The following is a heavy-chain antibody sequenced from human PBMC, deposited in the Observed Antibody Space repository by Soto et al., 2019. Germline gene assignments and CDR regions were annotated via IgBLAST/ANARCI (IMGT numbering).Heavy chain of an antibody. D-gene: IGHD5-12*01. CDR3: ARGNVDIVATISFDY. V-gene: IGHV4-34*01. CDR1: GGSFSGYY. Sequence: SETLSLTCAVYGGSFSGYYWSWIRQPPGKGLEWIGEINHSGSTNYNPSLKSRVTISVDTSKNQFSLKLSSVTAADTAVYYCARGNVDIVATISFDYWGQGTLVTVSS. J-gene: IGHJ4*02. CDR2: INHSGST.